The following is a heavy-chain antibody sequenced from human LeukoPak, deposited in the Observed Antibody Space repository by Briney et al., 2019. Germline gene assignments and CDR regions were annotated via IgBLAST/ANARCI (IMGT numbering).Heavy chain of an antibody. Sequence: PGRSLRLSCAASGFTFSNYWMHWVRQAPGKGLEWVAVIWFDGSNKYYADSVKGRFTISRDNSKNTLYLQMNSLRAEDTALYYCARFHAEAFDYWGQGTLVTVSS. J-gene: IGHJ4*02. CDR2: IWFDGSNK. CDR3: ARFHAEAFDY. V-gene: IGHV3-33*08. CDR1: GFTFSNYW.